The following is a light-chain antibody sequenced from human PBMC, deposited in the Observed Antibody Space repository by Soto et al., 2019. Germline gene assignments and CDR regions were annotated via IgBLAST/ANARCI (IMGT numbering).Light chain of an antibody. J-gene: IGLJ1*01. CDR1: SSDVGFYNF. Sequence: QSSLGQPPSASGSPGQSLTISCTGTSSDVGFYNFVSWYQQRPGKAPKLVIYEVTKRPSGVPDRFSGSKSGSTASLTVSGLQADDEAEYYCASYAGTKLFVFGSGTKVTVL. CDR3: ASYAGTKLFV. CDR2: EVT. V-gene: IGLV2-8*01.